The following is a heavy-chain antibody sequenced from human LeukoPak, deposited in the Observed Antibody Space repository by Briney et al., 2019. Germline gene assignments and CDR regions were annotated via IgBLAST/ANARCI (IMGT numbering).Heavy chain of an antibody. V-gene: IGHV3-20*04. D-gene: IGHD1-26*01. J-gene: IGHJ3*02. CDR2: INWNGGST. CDR3: AKDSGSGSYDAFDI. Sequence: PGGSLRLSCAASGFTFDDYGMSWVRQAPGKGLEWVSGINWNGGSTGYADSVKGRFTISRDNAKNSLYLQMNSLRAEDMALYYCAKDSGSGSYDAFDIWGQGTMVTVSS. CDR1: GFTFDDYG.